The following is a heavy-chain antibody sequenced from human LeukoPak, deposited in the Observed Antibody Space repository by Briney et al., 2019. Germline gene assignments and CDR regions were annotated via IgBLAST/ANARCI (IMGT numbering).Heavy chain of an antibody. Sequence: GRSLRLSCAASGFTFRSYGMHWVRQAPGKGLEWVAVISYDGSSEYYADSVKGRFTISRDNSKDTLYLQMSSLRAEDTAVYYCATAFRAAAGRADWFDPWGQGTLVTVSS. V-gene: IGHV3-30*03. CDR2: ISYDGSSE. CDR1: GFTFRSYG. D-gene: IGHD6-13*01. J-gene: IGHJ5*02. CDR3: ATAFRAAAGRADWFDP.